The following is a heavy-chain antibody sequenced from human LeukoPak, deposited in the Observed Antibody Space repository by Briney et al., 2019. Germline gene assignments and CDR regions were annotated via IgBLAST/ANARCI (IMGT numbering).Heavy chain of an antibody. CDR1: GFTFDDYA. CDR2: ISWNSGSI. V-gene: IGHV3-9*01. J-gene: IGHJ4*02. D-gene: IGHD4-23*01. CDR3: ARVGPEDYGGNSDY. Sequence: PGRSLRLSCAASGFTFDDYAMHWVRQAPGKGLEWVSGISWNSGSIGYADSVKGRFTISRDNAKNSLYLQMNSLRAEDTAVYYCARVGPEDYGGNSDYWGQGTLVTVSS.